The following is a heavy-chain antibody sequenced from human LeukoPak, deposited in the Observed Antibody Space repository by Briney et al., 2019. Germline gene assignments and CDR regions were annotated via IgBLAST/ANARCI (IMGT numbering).Heavy chain of an antibody. D-gene: IGHD1-26*01. CDR3: AREWDSGSYYLGYFDY. V-gene: IGHV3-72*01. J-gene: IGHJ4*02. CDR2: IRNKANSYTT. CDR1: GFTFSDHY. Sequence: GRSLRLSCAASGFTFSDHYMDWVSQDPGNGLEWVGRIRNKANSYTTEYAASVKGRFTISRDDSKNSLYLQMNSLKCEDTAVYYCAREWDSGSYYLGYFDYWGQGTLVTVSS.